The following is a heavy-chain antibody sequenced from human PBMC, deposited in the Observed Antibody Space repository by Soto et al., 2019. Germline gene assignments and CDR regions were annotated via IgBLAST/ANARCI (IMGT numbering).Heavy chain of an antibody. CDR1: GFTFSSYG. J-gene: IGHJ4*02. V-gene: IGHV3-30*18. Sequence: PGGSLRLSCAASGFTFSSYGMHWVRQAPGKGLEWVAVISYDGSNKYYADSVKGRFTISRDNSKNTLYLQMNSLRAEDTAVYYCAKDFHHADIVPRSNDYLGQGTLVTVSS. CDR3: AKDFHHADIVPRSNDY. D-gene: IGHD2-8*01. CDR2: ISYDGSNK.